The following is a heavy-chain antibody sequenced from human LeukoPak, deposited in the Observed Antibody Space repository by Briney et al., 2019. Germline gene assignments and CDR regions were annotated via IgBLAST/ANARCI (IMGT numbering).Heavy chain of an antibody. CDR3: AGKDYGDYPNWFDP. J-gene: IGHJ5*02. CDR2: IYHSGST. Sequence: SETLSLTCAVSGGSISSGGYSWSWIRQPPGKGLEWIGYIYHSGSTYYNPSLKSRVTISVDRSKNQFSLKLSSVTAADTAVYYCAGKDYGDYPNWFDPWGQGTLVTVSS. V-gene: IGHV4-30-2*02. D-gene: IGHD4-17*01. CDR1: GGSISSGGYS.